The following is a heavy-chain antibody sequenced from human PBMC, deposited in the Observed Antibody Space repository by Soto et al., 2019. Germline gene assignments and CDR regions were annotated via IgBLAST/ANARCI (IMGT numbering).Heavy chain of an antibody. V-gene: IGHV3-33*01. CDR2: IWYDGSNK. Sequence: ESGGGVVQPGRSLRLSCAASGFTFSSYGMHSVRQAPGKGLEWVAVIWYDGSNKYYPDSVKGRFTISRDNSKNTLYLQMNSLRAEDTAVYYCARASVVIGWFDPWGQGTLVTVSS. J-gene: IGHJ5*02. CDR3: ARASVVIGWFDP. CDR1: GFTFSSYG. D-gene: IGHD2-21*01.